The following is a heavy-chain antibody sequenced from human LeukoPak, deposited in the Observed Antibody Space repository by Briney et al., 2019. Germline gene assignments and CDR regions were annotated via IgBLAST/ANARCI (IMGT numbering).Heavy chain of an antibody. D-gene: IGHD5-12*01. Sequence: LAGGSLRLSCAASGFTFSSYAMHWVRQAPGKGLEWVAVISYDGSNKYYADSVKGRFTISRDSSKNTLYLQMNSLRPEDTAVYYCARARPSMWIDYWGQGTLVTVSS. CDR3: ARARPSMWIDY. CDR2: ISYDGSNK. CDR1: GFTFSSYA. V-gene: IGHV3-30*04. J-gene: IGHJ4*02.